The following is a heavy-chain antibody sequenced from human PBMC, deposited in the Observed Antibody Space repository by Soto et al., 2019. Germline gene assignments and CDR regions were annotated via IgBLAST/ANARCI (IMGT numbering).Heavy chain of an antibody. J-gene: IGHJ3*02. CDR1: GYSSTSYW. D-gene: IGHD1-1*01. CDR2: IYIDDSDT. CDR3: ASRKRTTDAFDI. V-gene: IGHV5-51*01. Sequence: PGESLKISCKASGYSSTSYWLGWVRQTPGGGLEWMGIIYIDDSDTRYSPSFQGQVTISGDKSINTAYLQWRSLRASDTALYYCASRKRTTDAFDIWGQGTKVTVSS.